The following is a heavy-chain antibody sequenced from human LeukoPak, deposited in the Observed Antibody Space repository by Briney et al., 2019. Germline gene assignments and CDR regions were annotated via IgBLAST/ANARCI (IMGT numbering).Heavy chain of an antibody. J-gene: IGHJ5*02. CDR1: GFTFSSYL. CDR3: ARVAGAFDP. Sequence: PGGSLRLPCAASGFTFSSYLMSWVRQAPGKGLEWVANIKQDGSEKYYVDSVKGRFTISRDNAKNSLYLQMNSLRAEDTAVYYCARVAGAFDPWGQGTLVTVSS. V-gene: IGHV3-7*01. CDR2: IKQDGSEK.